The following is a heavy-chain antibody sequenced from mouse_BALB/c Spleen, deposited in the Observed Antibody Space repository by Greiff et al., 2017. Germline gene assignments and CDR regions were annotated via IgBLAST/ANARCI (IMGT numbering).Heavy chain of an antibody. CDR1: GYTFSSYW. J-gene: IGHJ3*01. CDR3: ALCHYEGYYDPFFAY. V-gene: IGHV1-9*01. CDR2: ILPGSGST. D-gene: IGHD2-3*01. Sequence: QVQLQQPGAELVRPGASVKISCKATGYTFSSYWIEWVKQRPGHGLEWIGEILPGSGSTNYNEKFKGKATFTADTSSNTAYMQLSSLTSEDSAVYDCALCHYEGYYDPFFAYWGQGTRVTVSA.